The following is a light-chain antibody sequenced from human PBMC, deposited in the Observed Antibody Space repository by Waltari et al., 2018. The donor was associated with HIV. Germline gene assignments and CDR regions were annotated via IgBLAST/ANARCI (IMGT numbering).Light chain of an antibody. CDR3: QQFSSHPIT. J-gene: IGKJ4*01. CDR2: LAS. CDR1: QSISNS. V-gene: IGKV1-5*03. Sequence: DIQMTQSPSTLSASVGDRVTITCRASQSISNSLAWYQQKPGKAPKVLLFLASSLAYGVSSRCSGSGSGTEFTLSIDDLQPDDLATYYCQQFSSHPITFGGGTKVEIK.